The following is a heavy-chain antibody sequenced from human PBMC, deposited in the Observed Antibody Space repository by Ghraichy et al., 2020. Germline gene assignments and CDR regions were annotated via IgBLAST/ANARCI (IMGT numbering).Heavy chain of an antibody. D-gene: IGHD4-23*01. CDR3: ARGSTVVRFYYYDGMDV. V-gene: IGHV3-48*02. Sequence: GGSLRLSCVGSGFTFSSHSMNWVRQSPGKGLEWVSYITSSSRTRFYADSVKGRFTISRDNAQNSLYLQMNSLTDEDTAVYYCARGSTVVRFYYYDGMDVWGQGTAVTVSS. CDR2: ITSSSRTR. CDR1: GFTFSSHS. J-gene: IGHJ6*02.